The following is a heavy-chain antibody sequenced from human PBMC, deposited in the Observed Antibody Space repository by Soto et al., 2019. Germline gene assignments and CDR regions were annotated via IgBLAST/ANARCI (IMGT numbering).Heavy chain of an antibody. Sequence: EMQLLESGGASVQPGGSLRLSCAASGFSFGTFVMTWFRQAPGGGLEWVASITDSGYTASYAETVEGRFTVSRDNSKNKLHLQMNDLRAEDTATYYCAKNGQWLATPPEAWGQGTLVIVSS. CDR2: ITDSGYTA. CDR1: GFSFGTFV. D-gene: IGHD6-19*01. CDR3: AKNGQWLATPPEA. V-gene: IGHV3-23*01. J-gene: IGHJ4*02.